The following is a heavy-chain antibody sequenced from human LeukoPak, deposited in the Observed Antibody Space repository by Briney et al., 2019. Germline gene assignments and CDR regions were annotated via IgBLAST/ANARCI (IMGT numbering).Heavy chain of an antibody. CDR2: IYYSGST. V-gene: IGHV4-39*01. D-gene: IGHD3-22*01. J-gene: IGHJ4*02. CDR3: ARQRDYYDTSGYDYFDC. CDR1: GGSISSSSYY. Sequence: PSETLSLTCTVSGGSISSSSYYWGWIRQPPGKGLEWIGSIYYSGSTYYNPSLKSRVTISVDTSKNQFSLKLSSVTAADTAVYYCARQRDYYDTSGYDYFDCWGQGTLVTVSS.